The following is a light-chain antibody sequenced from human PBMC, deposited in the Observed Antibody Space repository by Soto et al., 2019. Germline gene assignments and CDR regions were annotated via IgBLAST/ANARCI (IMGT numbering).Light chain of an antibody. Sequence: EIVLTQSPGTLSLFAGERATLSCRATQSVSSNYLAWYQQKPGQAPMLLIYIASRRATGIPDRFSGSGSGTDFTLTISRLEPEDFAVYYCQQYGTSPWTFGQGTKVEIK. V-gene: IGKV3-20*01. CDR3: QQYGTSPWT. J-gene: IGKJ1*01. CDR2: IAS. CDR1: QSVSSNY.